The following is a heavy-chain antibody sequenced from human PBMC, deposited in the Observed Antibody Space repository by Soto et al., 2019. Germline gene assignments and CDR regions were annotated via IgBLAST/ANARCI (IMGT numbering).Heavy chain of an antibody. CDR3: ARDVRQQRSPYFDY. CDR1: GGSISSGDYY. CDR2: IYYSGST. D-gene: IGHD1-1*01. Sequence: TLSLTCTVSGGSISSGDYYWSWIRQPPGKGLEWIGYIYYSGSTYYNPSLKSRVTISVDTSKNQFSLKLSSVTAADTAVYYCARDVRQQRSPYFDYWGQETRVTVP. J-gene: IGHJ4*02. V-gene: IGHV4-30-4*01.